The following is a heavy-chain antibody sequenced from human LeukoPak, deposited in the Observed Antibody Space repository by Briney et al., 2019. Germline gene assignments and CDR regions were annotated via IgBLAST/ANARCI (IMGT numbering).Heavy chain of an antibody. CDR1: GGSVSSGAYY. D-gene: IGHD6-13*01. Sequence: PSETLSLTCTVSGGSVSSGAYYWSWIRQHPGEGLEWIGYIYYSGSTYSNPSLKSRVTISVDTSKNQFSLELSSVTAADTAVYYCARVLSDLRIAAAGTAYYYYPDVWGKGTTVTVSS. CDR3: ARVLSDLRIAAAGTAYYYYPDV. CDR2: IYYSGST. V-gene: IGHV4-31*03. J-gene: IGHJ6*03.